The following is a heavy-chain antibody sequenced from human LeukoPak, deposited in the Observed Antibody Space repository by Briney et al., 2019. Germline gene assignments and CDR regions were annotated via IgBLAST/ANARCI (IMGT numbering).Heavy chain of an antibody. Sequence: PSETLSLTCTVSGGSISSYYWSWIRQPPGKGLEWIGYIYYSGSTNYNPSLKSRVTISVDTSKNQFSLKLSSVTAADTAVYYCARSSSWYLSWFDPWGQGTLVTVSP. J-gene: IGHJ5*02. D-gene: IGHD6-13*01. CDR2: IYYSGST. CDR3: ARSSSWYLSWFDP. CDR1: GGSISSYY. V-gene: IGHV4-59*01.